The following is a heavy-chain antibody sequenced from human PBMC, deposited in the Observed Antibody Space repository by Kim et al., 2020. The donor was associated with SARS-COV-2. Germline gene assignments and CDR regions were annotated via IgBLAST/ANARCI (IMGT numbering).Heavy chain of an antibody. J-gene: IGHJ5*02. V-gene: IGHV1-3*01. CDR3: AREGSGAYNWLDP. CDR2: INGGNGNT. Sequence: ASVKVSCKASGYSFDTFSLYWLRQAPGQRFEWMGWINGGNGNTRYSQNFQGRVIFTRDTSATTAYMELTSLTCKDTAVHYCAREGSGAYNWLDPWGHVT. D-gene: IGHD3-10*01. CDR1: GYSFDTFS.